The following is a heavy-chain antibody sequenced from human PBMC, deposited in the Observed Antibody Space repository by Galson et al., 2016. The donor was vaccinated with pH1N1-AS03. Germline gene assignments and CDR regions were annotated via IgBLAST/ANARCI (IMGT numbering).Heavy chain of an antibody. CDR2: IKSKSDGGTT. Sequence: SLRLSCAASGFTFSNAWMTWVRQAPGKGLEWVGRIKSKSDGGTTDYAAPVKARFTISSDDSKNTLYLQMNSLKTEDTAVYYCSTDETFYYYYDMDVWGRGTTVTVSS. J-gene: IGHJ6*02. CDR1: GFTFSNAW. V-gene: IGHV3-15*01. CDR3: STDETFYYYYDMDV.